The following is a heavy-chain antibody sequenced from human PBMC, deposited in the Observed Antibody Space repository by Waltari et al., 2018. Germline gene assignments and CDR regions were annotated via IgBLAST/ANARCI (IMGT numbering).Heavy chain of an antibody. D-gene: IGHD1-26*01. CDR3: AREIPLNSGSYRSLDY. J-gene: IGHJ4*02. CDR2: IHAGNGNT. CDR1: GYTFTSYA. V-gene: IGHV1-3*01. Sequence: QVQLVQSGAEVKKPGASVKVSCKASGYTFTSYAIHWVRQAPGQRLEWMGWIHAGNGNTKDSQKFQGRVTMTRDTSASTAYMELSSLRSEDTAVYYCAREIPLNSGSYRSLDYWGQGTLVTVSS.